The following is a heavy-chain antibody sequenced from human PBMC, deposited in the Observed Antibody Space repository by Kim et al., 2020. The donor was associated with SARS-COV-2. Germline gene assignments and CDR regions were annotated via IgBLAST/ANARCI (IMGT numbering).Heavy chain of an antibody. Sequence: ASVKVSCKASGYTFTSYAMHWVRQAPGQRLEWMGWINAGNGNTKYSQKFQGRVTITRDTSASTAYMELSSLRSEDTAVYYCARRYYYGSGSYYNWFDPWGQGTLVTVSS. J-gene: IGHJ5*02. CDR3: ARRYYYGSGSYYNWFDP. V-gene: IGHV1-3*01. CDR2: INAGNGNT. CDR1: GYTFTSYA. D-gene: IGHD3-10*01.